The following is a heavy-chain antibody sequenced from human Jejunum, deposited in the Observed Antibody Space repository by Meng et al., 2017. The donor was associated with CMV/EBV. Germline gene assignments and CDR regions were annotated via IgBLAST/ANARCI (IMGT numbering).Heavy chain of an antibody. D-gene: IGHD3-10*01. J-gene: IGHJ4*02. V-gene: IGHV4-30-4*08. Sequence: QVQLPASGPRRVKPSQTLPLTCTVSGDSLSSGDYSWNWIRQSPGKGLEWIGYIYYNGNAYYNPSLQSRVSISVDTSKNEFSLNLNSVTAADTALYFCARGGIFRGIDYWGQGTLVTVSS. CDR2: IYYNGNA. CDR1: GDSLSSGDYS. CDR3: ARGGIFRGIDY.